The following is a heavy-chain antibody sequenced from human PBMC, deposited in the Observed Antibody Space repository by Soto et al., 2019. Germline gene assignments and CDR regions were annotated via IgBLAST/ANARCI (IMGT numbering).Heavy chain of an antibody. CDR2: ISWNSGNI. J-gene: IGHJ6*02. CDR3: AILEKGGMDV. D-gene: IGHD1-1*01. V-gene: IGHV3-9*01. CDR1: GFTFHDYA. Sequence: EVQLVESGGGLVQPGRSLRLSCAASGFTFHDYALHWVRQAPGKGLEWVSGISWNSGNIGYADSVKGRFTISRDNAKNSLYLQMNTLRVEDTALYYCAILEKGGMDVWGQGTTFTVSS.